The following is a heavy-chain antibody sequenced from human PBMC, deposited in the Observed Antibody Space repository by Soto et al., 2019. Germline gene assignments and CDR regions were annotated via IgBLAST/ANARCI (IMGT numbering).Heavy chain of an antibody. CDR1: CHSIPISTSS. CDR3: ARHGYYYGSGSYRWFDP. V-gene: IGHV4-39*01. J-gene: IGHJ5*02. CDR2: IYYSGST. Sequence: PSETLSLTCTLHCHSIPISTSSWVWIRQPPGKGLEWIGSIYYSGSTSYNPSLKSRVTISVDTSKNHFSLKLSSVTAADTAVYYCARHGYYYGSGSYRWFDPWGQG. D-gene: IGHD3-10*01.